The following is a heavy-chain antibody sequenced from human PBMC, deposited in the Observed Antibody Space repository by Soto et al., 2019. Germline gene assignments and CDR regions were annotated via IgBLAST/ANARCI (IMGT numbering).Heavy chain of an antibody. CDR2: IYWDDDK. D-gene: IGHD1-20*01. J-gene: IGHJ5*02. V-gene: IGHV2-5*02. CDR3: AHGEDNWNDRWFDP. Sequence: SGPTLVKPTQTLTLTCTFSGFSLSTSGVGVGWIRQPPGKALEWLALIYWDDDKRYSPSLKSRLTITKDTSKNQVVLTMTNMDPVDTATYYCAHGEDNWNDRWFDPWGQGTLVTVSS. CDR1: GFSLSTSGVG.